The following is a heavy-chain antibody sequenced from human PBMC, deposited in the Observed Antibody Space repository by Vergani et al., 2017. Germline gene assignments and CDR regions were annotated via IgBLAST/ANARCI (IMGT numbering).Heavy chain of an antibody. J-gene: IGHJ4*02. V-gene: IGHV4-4*07. CDR2: IYTSEST. CDR3: AKSTFGRPYFDL. CDR1: GGSISPYY. Sequence: QVQLQESGPGLVKPSETLSLTCIVSGGSISPYYWSWIRQPAGKGLEWIGRIYTSESTNYNPSLKSRVTMSMDTSKNQFSLNVNSVTAADTAMYFCAKSTFGRPYFDLWGQGTLVTVSS. D-gene: IGHD3-16*01.